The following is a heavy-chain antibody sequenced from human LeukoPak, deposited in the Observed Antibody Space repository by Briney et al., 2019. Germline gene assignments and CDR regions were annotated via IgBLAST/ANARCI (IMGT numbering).Heavy chain of an antibody. Sequence: PGGSLRLSCAASGFTFSSYGMHWVRRAPGKGLEWVAVIWYDGSNKYYADSVKGRFTISRDNSKNTLYLQMNSLRAEDTAVYYCARVADYGDYAQYYYYYYGMDVWGQGTTVTVSS. CDR2: IWYDGSNK. CDR1: GFTFSSYG. J-gene: IGHJ6*02. D-gene: IGHD4-17*01. CDR3: ARVADYGDYAQYYYYYYGMDV. V-gene: IGHV3-33*01.